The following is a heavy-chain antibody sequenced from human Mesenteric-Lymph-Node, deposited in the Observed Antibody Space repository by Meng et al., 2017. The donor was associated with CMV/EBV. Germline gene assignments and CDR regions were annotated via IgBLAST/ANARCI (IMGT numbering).Heavy chain of an antibody. CDR1: GASVSSESYY. V-gene: IGHV4-61*01. J-gene: IGHJ6*02. Sequence: GSLRLSCTVSGASVSSESYYWSCIRQPPGKGLEWVGFIYYTGRTTFNPSLTGRVTISMDTSKNQFSLKLNSVTAADTAVYYCARVISVGTDYMDVWGQGTTVTVSS. CDR3: ARVISVGTDYMDV. D-gene: IGHD5-12*01. CDR2: IYYTGRT.